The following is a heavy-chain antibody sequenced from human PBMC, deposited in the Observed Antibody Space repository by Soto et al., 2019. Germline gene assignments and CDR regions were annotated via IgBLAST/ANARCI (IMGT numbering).Heavy chain of an antibody. Sequence: EVQLVESGGGLVQPGGSLRLSCAASGFTFRDNWMSWVRHVPGKGLECVANIKTDGSEKYYVDPVKGRFTISRDNAKNSLYLQMNSLRAEDTAVYYCATSMSRGGNDYWGQGTLVTVSS. V-gene: IGHV3-7*05. D-gene: IGHD3-10*01. CDR3: ATSMSRGGNDY. CDR2: IKTDGSEK. CDR1: GFTFRDNW. J-gene: IGHJ4*02.